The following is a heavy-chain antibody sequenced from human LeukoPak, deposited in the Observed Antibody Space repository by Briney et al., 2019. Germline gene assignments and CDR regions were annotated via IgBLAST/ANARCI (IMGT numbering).Heavy chain of an antibody. CDR2: INHSGST. Sequence: KPSETLSLTCAVYGGSFSGYYWSWIRQPPGKGLEWIGEINHSGSTNYNPSLRSRVTISVDTSKNQFSLKLSSVTAADTAVYYCARRRLVVGATTTDIWGQGTMVTVSS. D-gene: IGHD1-26*01. CDR3: ARRRLVVGATTTDI. J-gene: IGHJ3*02. CDR1: GGSFSGYY. V-gene: IGHV4-34*01.